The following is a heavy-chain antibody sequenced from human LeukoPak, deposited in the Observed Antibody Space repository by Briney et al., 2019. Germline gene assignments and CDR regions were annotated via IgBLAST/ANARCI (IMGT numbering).Heavy chain of an antibody. V-gene: IGHV4-59*01. D-gene: IGHD2-15*01. J-gene: IGHJ4*02. CDR3: ARADCSGGSCSFDY. CDR1: GGSMSGFF. Sequence: SETLSLTCTVSGGSMSGFFWTWIRQPPGRELEWIGSIYYSGSSTKYNPSLKSRVTISVDTSKSQFSLNLNSVTAADTAVYYCARADCSGGSCSFDYWGQGTLVTVSS. CDR2: IYYSGSST.